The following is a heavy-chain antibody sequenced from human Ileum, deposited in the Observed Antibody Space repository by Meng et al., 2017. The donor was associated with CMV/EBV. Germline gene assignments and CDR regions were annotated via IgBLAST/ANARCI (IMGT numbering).Heavy chain of an antibody. CDR1: GDSITTGSSY. CDR2: INNSGKP. CDR3: ARGRVAQDY. V-gene: IGHV4-30-4*01. Sequence: QVQSQPAGLRPSKPQEPPSPICSVSGDSITTGSSYRSWLRQAPGKNMEWNGYINNSGKPDCNPSLTSPVTKSIDPSTHQLSLKLTSVTAADTSAYYCARGRVAQDYWGQGTLVTVSS. J-gene: IGHJ4*02.